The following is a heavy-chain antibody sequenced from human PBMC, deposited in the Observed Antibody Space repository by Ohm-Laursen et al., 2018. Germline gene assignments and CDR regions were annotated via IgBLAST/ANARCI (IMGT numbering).Heavy chain of an antibody. J-gene: IGHJ4*02. CDR3: TKDATIVAYYFDY. CDR2: MSRNGGSI. V-gene: IGHV3-9*01. CDR1: GFTFDDCA. D-gene: IGHD2-21*01. Sequence: SLRLSCTASGFTFDDCAMHWVRQAPGKGLEWVSGMSRNGGSIGYADSVKGRFTISRDNAKNSLYLQMNSLRAEDTALYYCTKDATIVAYYFDYWGQGILVTVSS.